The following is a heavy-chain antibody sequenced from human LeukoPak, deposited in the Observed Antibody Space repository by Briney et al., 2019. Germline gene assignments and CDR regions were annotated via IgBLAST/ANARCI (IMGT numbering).Heavy chain of an antibody. CDR2: ISYDGSNK. Sequence: GRSLRLSCAASGFTFSSYGMHWVRQAPGKGLKWVAVISYDGSNKYYADSVKGRFTISRDNSKSTLYLQMNSLRAEDTAVYYCAKGQEGIEAAGSDYWGQGTLVTVSS. CDR3: AKGQEGIEAAGSDY. J-gene: IGHJ4*02. D-gene: IGHD6-13*01. CDR1: GFTFSSYG. V-gene: IGHV3-30*18.